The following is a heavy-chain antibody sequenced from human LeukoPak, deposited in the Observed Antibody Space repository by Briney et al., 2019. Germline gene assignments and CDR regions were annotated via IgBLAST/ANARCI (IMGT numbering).Heavy chain of an antibody. CDR2: IYYSGST. V-gene: IGHV4-59*01. CDR3: ARGIAAAGYSPDYFDY. J-gene: IGHJ4*02. Sequence: SETLSLTCTVSGGSIISYYWSWIRQPTGRGLEWIGYIYYSGSTNYNPSLKSRVTISVDTSKNQFSLKLSSVTAADTAVYYCARGIAAAGYSPDYFDYWGQGTLVTVSS. CDR1: GGSIISYY. D-gene: IGHD6-13*01.